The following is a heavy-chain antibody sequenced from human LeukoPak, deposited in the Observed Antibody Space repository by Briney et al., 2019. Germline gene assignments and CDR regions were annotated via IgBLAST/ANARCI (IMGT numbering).Heavy chain of an antibody. CDR1: GFTFSSYS. J-gene: IGHJ4*02. D-gene: IGHD7-27*01. V-gene: IGHV3-21*01. CDR2: VDNTG. Sequence: PGGSLRLSCAASGFTFSSYSMNWVRQAPGKGLEWVSSVDNTGYYADSVKGRFTISRDNAKNSLYLQMNSLRAEDTAVYYCARPPQRVTGDDDYWGQGTLVTVSS. CDR3: ARPPQRVTGDDDY.